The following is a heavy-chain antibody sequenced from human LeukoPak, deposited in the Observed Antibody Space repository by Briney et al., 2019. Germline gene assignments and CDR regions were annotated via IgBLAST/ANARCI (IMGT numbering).Heavy chain of an antibody. CDR1: GFTFSSYS. V-gene: IGHV3-21*04. CDR2: ISSSSSYI. J-gene: IGHJ1*01. D-gene: IGHD4-17*01. CDR3: AKALNTGDYVPEYFQH. Sequence: KPGGSLRLSCAASGFTFSSYSMNWVRQAPGKGLEWVSSISSSSSYIYYADSVKGRFTISRDNSKNTLYLQMNSLRAEDTAVYYCAKALNTGDYVPEYFQHWGQGTLVTVSS.